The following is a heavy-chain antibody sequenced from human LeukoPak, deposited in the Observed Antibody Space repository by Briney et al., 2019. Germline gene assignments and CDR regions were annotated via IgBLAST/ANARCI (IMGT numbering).Heavy chain of an antibody. J-gene: IGHJ5*02. D-gene: IGHD2-2*01. CDR2: ISYGGSNK. V-gene: IGHV3-30*04. CDR1: GFTFSSYA. CDR3: ARDCSSTSCASVEFWFDP. Sequence: GGSLRLSCAASGFTFSSYAMHWVRQAPGKGLEWVAVISYGGSNKYYADSVKGRFTISRDNSKNTLYLQMNSLRAEDTAVYYCARDCSSTSCASVEFWFDPWGQGTLVTVSS.